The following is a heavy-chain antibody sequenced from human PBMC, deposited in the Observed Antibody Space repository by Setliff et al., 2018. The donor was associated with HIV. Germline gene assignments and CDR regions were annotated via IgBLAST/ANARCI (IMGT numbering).Heavy chain of an antibody. CDR1: GFSFSSYS. CDR3: VKGGMTNAAGYTGGWGYGATYHYYMDV. J-gene: IGHJ6*03. V-gene: IGHV3-48*04. Sequence: GGSLRLSCGASGFSFSSYSMNWVRQAPGKGLEWVSYISPSSTIIYYPDSVKGRFTISRDNAKNTLYLQMNSLRLEDTALYYCVKGGMTNAAGYTGGWGYGATYHYYMDVWGKGTTVTVSS. D-gene: IGHD6-19*01. CDR2: ISPSSTII.